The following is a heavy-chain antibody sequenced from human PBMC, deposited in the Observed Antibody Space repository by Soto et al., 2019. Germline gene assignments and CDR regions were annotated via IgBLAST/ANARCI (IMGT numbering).Heavy chain of an antibody. CDR3: AKLVDKTVDDF. V-gene: IGHV3-30*18. CDR1: GLDFRNND. CDR2: ISRDSRNI. J-gene: IGHJ4*02. Sequence: QVQLVESGGGVIQPGRSLRLSCAASGLDFRNNDMHWVRQAPGKGLEWVAVISRDSRNIFYGDSVKGRFTGSRDNSKNTLYLEMNSLGFEDTAVYFCAKLVDKTVDDFWGLGTLVVVSS. D-gene: IGHD3-10*01.